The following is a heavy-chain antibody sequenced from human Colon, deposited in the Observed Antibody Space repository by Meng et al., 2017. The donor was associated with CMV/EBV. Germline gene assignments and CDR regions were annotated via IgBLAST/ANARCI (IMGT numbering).Heavy chain of an antibody. J-gene: IGHJ4*02. D-gene: IGHD1-26*01. V-gene: IGHV2-5*02. CDR1: FSLRAGGVG. CDR3: ALGTYAIMGAPEMDDY. Sequence: FSLRAGGVGVGWIRQPPGKPLEWLALIYWDDAKRYSPSLKTRLTIAKDTSKSQVVLTMTNMDPVDTATYYCALGTYAIMGAPEMDDYWGQGTLVTVSS. CDR2: IYWDDAK.